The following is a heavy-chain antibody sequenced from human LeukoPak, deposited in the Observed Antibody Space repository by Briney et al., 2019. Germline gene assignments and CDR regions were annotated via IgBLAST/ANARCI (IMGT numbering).Heavy chain of an antibody. J-gene: IGHJ6*02. CDR2: ISDSGGST. V-gene: IGHV3-23*01. CDR3: AKQTVRGPDSSGYYYYYGMDV. D-gene: IGHD3-22*01. Sequence: PGGSLRLSCAASGFTFSSYAMSWVRQAPGKGLEWVSAISDSGGSTYYADSVKGRFTISRDNSKNTLYLQMTSLRAEDTAVYYCAKQTVRGPDSSGYYYYYGMDVWGQGTTVTVSS. CDR1: GFTFSSYA.